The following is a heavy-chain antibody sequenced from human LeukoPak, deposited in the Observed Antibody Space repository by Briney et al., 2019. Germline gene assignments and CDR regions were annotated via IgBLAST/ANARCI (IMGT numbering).Heavy chain of an antibody. D-gene: IGHD6-19*01. V-gene: IGHV1-46*01. CDR2: INPNSGSA. Sequence: GASVKVSCTASGYIFTSYHMHWVRQAPGQGLEWMGIINPNSGSASYAQEFQGRVTMTRDTSTSTVYMELSSLRSEDTAVYYCARGLYSGWYVYWGQGTLVTVSS. J-gene: IGHJ4*02. CDR3: ARGLYSGWYVY. CDR1: GYIFTSYH.